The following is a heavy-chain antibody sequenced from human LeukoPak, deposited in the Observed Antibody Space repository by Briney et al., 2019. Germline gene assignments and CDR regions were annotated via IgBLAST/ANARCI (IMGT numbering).Heavy chain of an antibody. V-gene: IGHV3-7*01. Sequence: GGSLKLSCSASGFIFSGSAMHWVRQAPGKGPEWVASIKQDGSEKYYVDSVKGRFTISKDNAKNSLYLQMNSLRVEDMAIYYCARDRGPNTFDYWGQGTLVTVSS. J-gene: IGHJ4*02. CDR1: GFIFSGSA. D-gene: IGHD3-10*01. CDR3: ARDRGPNTFDY. CDR2: IKQDGSEK.